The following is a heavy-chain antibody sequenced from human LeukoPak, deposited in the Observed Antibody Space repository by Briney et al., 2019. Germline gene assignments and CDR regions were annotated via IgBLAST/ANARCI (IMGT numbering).Heavy chain of an antibody. CDR2: IYTSGAT. J-gene: IGHJ4*03. D-gene: IGHD3/OR15-3a*01. Sequence: PSETLSLTCTVTSGSISGHYWSWVRQPAGKEMQWIGRIYTSGATNYNPSLKSRVTMSIDTSRKELTLKLTSVTAADTAGYYCARDQYFDFWGSTAKPYYFDYWGQGTLVTVSS. V-gene: IGHV4-4*07. CDR3: ARDQYFDFWGSTAKPYYFDY. CDR1: SGSISGHY.